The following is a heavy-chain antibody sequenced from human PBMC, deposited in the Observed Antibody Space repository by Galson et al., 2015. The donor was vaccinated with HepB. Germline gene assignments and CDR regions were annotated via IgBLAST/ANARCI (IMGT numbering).Heavy chain of an antibody. J-gene: IGHJ6*03. D-gene: IGHD3-3*01. CDR2: MNPNSGNT. Sequence: SVKVSCKASGYTFTSYDINWVRQATGQGLEWMGWMNPNSGNTGYAQKFQGRVTMTRNTSISTAYMELSSLRSEDTAVYYCARKTYYDFWSGFSYYYYMDVWGKGTTVTVSS. CDR1: GYTFTSYD. CDR3: ARKTYYDFWSGFSYYYYMDV. V-gene: IGHV1-8*01.